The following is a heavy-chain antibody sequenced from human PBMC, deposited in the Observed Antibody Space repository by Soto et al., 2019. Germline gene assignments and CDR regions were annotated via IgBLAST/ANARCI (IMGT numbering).Heavy chain of an antibody. Sequence: EVQLLESGGGLVQPGGSLRLSCAASGFTFSSYAMSWVRQAPGKGLEWVSAISGSGGSTYYADSVKGRFTISRDNSKNTLYRQRNSLSAEDTAVYYCAKDRQQLVLLAGMDVWGRGTTVTVSS. CDR2: ISGSGGST. CDR3: AKDRQQLVLLAGMDV. J-gene: IGHJ6*02. D-gene: IGHD6-13*01. V-gene: IGHV3-23*01. CDR1: GFTFSSYA.